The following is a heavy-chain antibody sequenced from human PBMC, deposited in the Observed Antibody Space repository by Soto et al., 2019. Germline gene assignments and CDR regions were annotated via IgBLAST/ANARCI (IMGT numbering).Heavy chain of an antibody. CDR1: GFTFSTDS. V-gene: IGHV3-48*01. CDR3: ARAALYNWNDVSWFDP. Sequence: GGSLRLCCAASGFTFSTDSMNWVRQAPGKGLEWISYISSTSGTIYYADSVKGRFTISRDNAKNSLYLQMNSLRAEDTAVYYCARAALYNWNDVSWFDPWGQGTLVTVSS. CDR2: ISSTSGTI. D-gene: IGHD1-1*01. J-gene: IGHJ5*02.